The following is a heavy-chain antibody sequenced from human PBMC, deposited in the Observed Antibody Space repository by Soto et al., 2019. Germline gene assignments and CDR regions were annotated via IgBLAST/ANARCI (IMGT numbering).Heavy chain of an antibody. D-gene: IGHD2-21*02. Sequence: PSETLSLTCTVSGGSINTYNLFWAWIRQPPGKGLEWIASVHYSGNAYHNPSLTTRVTISRDTSKNRVSLELRSVTAADTAAYYCARVNVTLDFWGQGTLVTVS. J-gene: IGHJ4*02. CDR3: ARVNVTLDF. V-gene: IGHV4-39*01. CDR1: GGSINTYNLF. CDR2: VHYSGNA.